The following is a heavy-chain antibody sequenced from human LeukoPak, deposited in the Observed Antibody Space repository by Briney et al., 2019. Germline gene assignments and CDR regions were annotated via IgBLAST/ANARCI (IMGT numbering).Heavy chain of an antibody. CDR2: ISGSGSQT. V-gene: IGHV3-11*06. Sequence: GGSLRLSCAASGFTFSDYYMSWIRQAPGKGLEWLSYISGSGSQTTYADSVRGRFTISRDNAKNSLSLQVNSLRADDTAVYYCARVGSTVAAGTPDYWGQGTLVTVPS. CDR3: ARVGSTVAAGTPDY. J-gene: IGHJ4*02. CDR1: GFTFSDYY. D-gene: IGHD6-13*01.